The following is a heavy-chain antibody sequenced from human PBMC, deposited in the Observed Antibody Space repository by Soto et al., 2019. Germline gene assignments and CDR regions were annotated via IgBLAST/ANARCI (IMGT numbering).Heavy chain of an antibody. Sequence: GGSLRLSCAASGFTFSNYWMSWVRQAPGKGLEWVANIKQDGSEQYYVDSVKGRFTISRNNAKNSLYLQMNNLSAEDTAVYHCAKNQGVELVPLATVDWFDPWGQGSVVTVSS. V-gene: IGHV3-7*03. CDR1: GFTFSNYW. CDR3: AKNQGVELVPLATVDWFDP. CDR2: IKQDGSEQ. D-gene: IGHD1-26*01. J-gene: IGHJ5*02.